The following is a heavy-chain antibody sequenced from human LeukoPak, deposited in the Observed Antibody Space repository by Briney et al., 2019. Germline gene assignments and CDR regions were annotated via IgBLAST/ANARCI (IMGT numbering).Heavy chain of an antibody. J-gene: IGHJ4*02. V-gene: IGHV3-7*01. CDR3: ATLNGPLFEY. CDR1: GFTFSNYW. CDR2: IHQHGNEK. Sequence: GGSLRLSCAASGFTFSNYWMSWVRQAPGKGMEWVASIHQHGNEKYFVDCVRGRFTISRDNANNSLYLQMSSLRAEDTAVYYCATLNGPLFEYWGQGTLVTVSS. D-gene: IGHD2-8*01.